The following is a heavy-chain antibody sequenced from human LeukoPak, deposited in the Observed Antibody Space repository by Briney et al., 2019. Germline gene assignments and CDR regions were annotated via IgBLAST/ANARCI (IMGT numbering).Heavy chain of an antibody. CDR1: GGSISSSY. CDR3: ARDRFGGSGSYYKRYYYGMDV. J-gene: IGHJ6*02. V-gene: IGHV4-59*01. Sequence: SETLSLTCTVSGGSISSSYWSWIRQPPGKGLEWIGYIYYSGITNYNPSLKSRVTISVDTSKNPFSLKLSSVTAADTAVYYCARDRFGGSGSYYKRYYYGMDVWGQGTTVTVSS. CDR2: IYYSGIT. D-gene: IGHD3-10*01.